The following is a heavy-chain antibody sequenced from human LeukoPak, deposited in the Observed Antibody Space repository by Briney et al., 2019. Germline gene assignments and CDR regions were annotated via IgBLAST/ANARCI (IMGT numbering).Heavy chain of an antibody. J-gene: IGHJ5*02. CDR1: GYTFTSYY. CDR2: INPSGGST. Sequence: GASVKVSCKASGYTFTSYYMHWVRQAPGQGLEWMGIINPSGGSTSYAQKFQGRVTMTRDTSTSTVYMELSSLRSEDTAVYYCARPQSSSSWYWRDWFDPWGQGTLVTVSS. V-gene: IGHV1-46*01. D-gene: IGHD6-13*01. CDR3: ARPQSSSSWYWRDWFDP.